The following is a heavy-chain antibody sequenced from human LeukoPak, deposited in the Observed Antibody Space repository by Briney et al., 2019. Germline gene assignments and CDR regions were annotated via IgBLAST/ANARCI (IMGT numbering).Heavy chain of an antibody. CDR3: ARHQGTLMDPLGFADY. Sequence: GESLKISCKGSGYTFTTSWIAWVRQVPGEGLEWMGLIYPGDSDTRYSPTFQGQVTISADKSISTAYLQWRSLKASDTAIYYCARHQGTLMDPLGFADYWGQGTLVTVSS. CDR2: IYPGDSDT. D-gene: IGHD1-1*01. V-gene: IGHV5-51*01. J-gene: IGHJ4*02. CDR1: GYTFTTSW.